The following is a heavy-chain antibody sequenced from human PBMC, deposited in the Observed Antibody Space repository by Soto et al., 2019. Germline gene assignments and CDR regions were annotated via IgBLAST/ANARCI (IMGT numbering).Heavy chain of an antibody. Sequence: QVQLQESGPGLVKPSETLSLTCFVSGGSISSYYWIWLRQLPGKGLEWIGYLYNNGYTNYNPSLISRVNMSLDTSKNQVSLKLTSVHDADTAVYYCARHLFPSCFNPELYHWFDPWGQGTLVTVSS. CDR3: ARHLFPSCFNPELYHWFDP. CDR2: LYNNGYT. CDR1: GGSISSYY. V-gene: IGHV4-59*08. J-gene: IGHJ5*02. D-gene: IGHD2-2*01.